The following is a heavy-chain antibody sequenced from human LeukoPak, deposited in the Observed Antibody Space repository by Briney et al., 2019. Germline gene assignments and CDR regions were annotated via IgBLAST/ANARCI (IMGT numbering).Heavy chain of an antibody. CDR3: ARDDGGNYPATLEF. Sequence: PGGSLRLSCAASGFTVSSNYMSWVRQAPGMGLEWVANIKQDGSEKYYLDSVKGRFTISRDNARNSLYLQMNSLRAEDTAVYYCARDDGGNYPATLEFWGQGTLVTVSS. V-gene: IGHV3-7*01. D-gene: IGHD4-23*01. CDR2: IKQDGSEK. CDR1: GFTVSSNY. J-gene: IGHJ4*02.